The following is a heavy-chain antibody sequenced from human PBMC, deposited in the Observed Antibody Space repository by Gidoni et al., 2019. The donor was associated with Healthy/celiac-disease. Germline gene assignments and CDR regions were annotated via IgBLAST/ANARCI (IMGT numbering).Heavy chain of an antibody. J-gene: IGHJ3*02. CDR2: ISYDGSNK. V-gene: IGHV3-30*18. CDR3: AKENYYDSSGYYLEVAFDI. Sequence: QVQLVESGGGVVQPGRSLRVSCAASGFTFSSYGMHWVRKAPGKGLEWVAVISYDGSNKYYADSVKGRFTISRDNSKNTLYLQMNSLRAEDTAVYYCAKENYYDSSGYYLEVAFDIWGQGTMVTVSS. D-gene: IGHD3-22*01. CDR1: GFTFSSYG.